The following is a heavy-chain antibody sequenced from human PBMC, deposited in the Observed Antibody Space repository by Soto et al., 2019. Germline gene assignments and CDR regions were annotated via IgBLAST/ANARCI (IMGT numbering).Heavy chain of an antibody. J-gene: IGHJ4*02. V-gene: IGHV4-31*03. D-gene: IGHD3-10*01. CDR2: IYYSGST. CDR1: GGSVSSGGYY. CDR3: ARDGGSGSPSL. Sequence: PSDTLSLTGTVSGGSVSSGGYYWSWIRQHPGKGLEWIGYIYYSGSTYYNPSLKSRVTISVDTSKNQFSLKLSSVTAADTAVYYCARDGGSGSPSLWGQGTLVTVSS.